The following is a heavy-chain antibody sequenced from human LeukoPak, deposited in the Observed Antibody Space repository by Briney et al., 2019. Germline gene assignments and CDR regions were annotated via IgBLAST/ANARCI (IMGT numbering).Heavy chain of an antibody. CDR3: ARSLTIFGVVIPSFDY. J-gene: IGHJ4*02. V-gene: IGHV3-21*01. CDR1: GFIFSSYS. D-gene: IGHD3-3*01. CDR2: ISTSSSYI. Sequence: GGSLRLSCAASGFIFSSYSMSWVRQAPGKGLEWVSSISTSSSYIYYADSVKGRFTISRDNAKNSLYLQMNSLRAEDTAVYYCARSLTIFGVVIPSFDYWGQGTLVTVSS.